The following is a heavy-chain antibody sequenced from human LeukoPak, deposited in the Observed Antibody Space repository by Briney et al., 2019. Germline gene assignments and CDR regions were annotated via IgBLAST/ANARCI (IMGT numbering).Heavy chain of an antibody. CDR1: GGSISSYY. CDR2: IYTSGST. CDR3: AREGATRFYYYYMDV. J-gene: IGHJ6*03. Sequence: SETLSLTCTVSGGSISSYYWSWIRQPAGKGLEWIGRIYTSGSTNYNPSLKSRVTMSVDTSKNQFSLKLSSVTAADTAVYYCAREGATRFYYYYMDVWGKGTTVTISS. V-gene: IGHV4-4*07. D-gene: IGHD1-26*01.